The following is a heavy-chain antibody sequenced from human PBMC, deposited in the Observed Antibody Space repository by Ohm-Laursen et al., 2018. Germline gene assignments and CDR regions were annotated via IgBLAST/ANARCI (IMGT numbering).Heavy chain of an antibody. V-gene: IGHV1-69*04. CDR3: AKDHSPYSSSLRSAFDI. Sequence: SSVKVSCKASGGTFSSYAISWVRQAPGQGLEWMGRIIPILGIANYAQKFQGRVTITADKSTSTAYMELSSLRSEDTALYYCAKDHSPYSSSLRSAFDIWGQGTMVTVSS. CDR2: IIPILGIA. J-gene: IGHJ3*02. CDR1: GGTFSSYA. D-gene: IGHD6-13*01.